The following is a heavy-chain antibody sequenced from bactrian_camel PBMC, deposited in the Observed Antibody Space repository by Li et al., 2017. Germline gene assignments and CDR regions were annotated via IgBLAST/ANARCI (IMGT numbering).Heavy chain of an antibody. CDR1: GVIFDKTY. CDR2: VDREGDSS. J-gene: IGHJ4*01. D-gene: IGHD2*01. Sequence: HVQLVESGGGLVQPGGSLRLSCVASGVIFDKTYFSWVRLLPGKGLEWVGSVDREGDSSSYHDSGKGRFTISKDLSKNTVYLQMNSLKTVDTAMYYCVIGDSATQPQGQGTQVTVS. V-gene: IGHV3-2*01.